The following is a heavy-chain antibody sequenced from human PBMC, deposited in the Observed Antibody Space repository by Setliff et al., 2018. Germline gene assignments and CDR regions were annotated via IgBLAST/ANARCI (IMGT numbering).Heavy chain of an antibody. CDR1: GFTLRSYW. CDR2: IKKDGSIK. J-gene: IGHJ3*01. V-gene: IGHV3-7*01. Sequence: GGSLRLSCAASGFTLRSYWMSWVRQAPGKGLEWVANIKKDGSIKYYLDSVRGRFTISRDNAENSLTLQMNSLRVEDTALYYCARDPLRSSSWRPDVFDVWGQGTMVTVSS. D-gene: IGHD6-13*01. CDR3: ARDPLRSSSWRPDVFDV.